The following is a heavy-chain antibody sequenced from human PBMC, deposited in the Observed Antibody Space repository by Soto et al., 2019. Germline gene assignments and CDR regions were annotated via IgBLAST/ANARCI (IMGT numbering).Heavy chain of an antibody. J-gene: IGHJ3*02. CDR1: GGSFSGYY. V-gene: IGHV4-34*01. CDR3: ARRPYADALDI. CDR2: INHSGST. Sequence: SETLSLTCAVYGGSFSGYYWSWIRQPPGKGLEWIGEINHSGSTNYNPSLKSRVTISVDTSKNQFSLKLSSVTAADTAVYYCARRPYADALDIWGQGTMVTVSS. D-gene: IGHD2-2*01.